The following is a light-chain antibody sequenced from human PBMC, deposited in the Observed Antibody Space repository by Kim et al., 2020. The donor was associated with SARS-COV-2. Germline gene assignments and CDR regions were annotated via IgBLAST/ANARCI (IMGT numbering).Light chain of an antibody. V-gene: IGLV3-1*01. CDR1: KLGDKY. Sequence: SYELTQPPSVSVSPGQTASITCSGDKLGDKYACCYQQKPGQSPVLVIYQDSKRPQGIPERFSGSNSGKTATLTIRGTRAMDEADYYCQAWASRTAGFGGG. J-gene: IGLJ2*01. CDR2: QDS. CDR3: QAWASRTAG.